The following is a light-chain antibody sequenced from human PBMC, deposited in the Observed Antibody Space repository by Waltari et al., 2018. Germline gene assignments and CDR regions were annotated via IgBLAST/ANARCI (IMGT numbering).Light chain of an antibody. V-gene: IGLV1-36*01. CDR1: RSNIRNNA. CDR2: YDN. Sequence: QYVLTQPPSVSEAPRQTVTLSCSGSRSNIRNNAVSWYQQLPGKATKLLIYYDNVLPSVVSDRFYGSKSVPSASLAISGLQSDDEAYYYCAVWDDTLNGVVFGGGTKLTVL. J-gene: IGLJ2*01. CDR3: AVWDDTLNGVV.